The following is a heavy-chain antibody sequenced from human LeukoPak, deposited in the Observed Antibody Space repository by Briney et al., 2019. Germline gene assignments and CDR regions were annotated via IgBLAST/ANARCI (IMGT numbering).Heavy chain of an antibody. CDR1: GFPFIEYS. CDR3: ARDHNYAFDN. V-gene: IGHV3-48*01. J-gene: IGHJ4*02. D-gene: IGHD1-1*01. CDR2: IGIDSGNT. Sequence: GGSLRLSCTASGFPFIEYSMNWVRQVPGKGLEWISYIGIDSGNTKYADSVGGRFTISADKAKNSLYLQMNSLRVEDTAVYYCARDHNYAFDNWGQGTLVSVAS.